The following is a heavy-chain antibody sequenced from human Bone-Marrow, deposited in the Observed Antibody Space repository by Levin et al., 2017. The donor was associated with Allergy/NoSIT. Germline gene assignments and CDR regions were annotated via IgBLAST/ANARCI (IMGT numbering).Heavy chain of an antibody. V-gene: IGHV3-7*01. J-gene: IGHJ5*02. CDR3: RAHIDR. D-gene: IGHD2-21*01. Sequence: GGSLRLSCAASGFTFSTHWMGWIRQAPGRGLEWVGSVNPDGRDKYYVDSVKGRFTISRDNAERSLYLQLNSLRADDTAVYFCRAHIDRGGQGTLVTVSS. CDR1: GFTFSTHW. CDR2: VNPDGRDK.